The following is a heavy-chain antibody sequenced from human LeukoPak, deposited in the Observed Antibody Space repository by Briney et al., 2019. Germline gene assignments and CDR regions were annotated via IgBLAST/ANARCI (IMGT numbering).Heavy chain of an antibody. CDR2: IYYSGST. V-gene: IGHV4-59*01. D-gene: IGHD6-13*01. CDR3: ARVGSSSWYRGAFDI. CDR1: GGSISSYC. Sequence: SETLSLTCTVSGGSISSYCWSWIRQPPGKGLEWIGYIYYSGSTNYNPSLKSRVTISVDTSKNQFSLKLSSVTAADTAVYYCARVGSSSWYRGAFDIWGQGTMVTVSS. J-gene: IGHJ3*02.